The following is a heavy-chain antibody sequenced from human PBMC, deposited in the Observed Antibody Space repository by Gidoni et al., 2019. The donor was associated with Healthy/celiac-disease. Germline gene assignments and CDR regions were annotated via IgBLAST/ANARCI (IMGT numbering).Heavy chain of an antibody. D-gene: IGHD1-1*01. CDR2: ISYDGSNK. V-gene: IGHV3-30*04. Sequence: QVQLVESGGGVVQPGRSLRLSCAASGFTFSSYAMHWVRQAPGKGLEWVAVISYDGSNKYYADSVKGRFTISRDNSKNTLYLQMNSLRAEDTAVYYCARDGRNNWNDYYFDYWGQGTLVTVSS. CDR1: GFTFSSYA. J-gene: IGHJ4*02. CDR3: ARDGRNNWNDYYFDY.